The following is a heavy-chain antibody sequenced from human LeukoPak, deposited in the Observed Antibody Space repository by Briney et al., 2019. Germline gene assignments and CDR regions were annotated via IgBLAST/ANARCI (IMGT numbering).Heavy chain of an antibody. J-gene: IGHJ3*02. D-gene: IGHD1-26*01. CDR2: MNYDGSST. CDR1: GLTLSNYW. CDR3: AKGDGKYSGSYRAYDAFDI. Sequence: PGGSLRLSCAASGLTLSNYWMHWVRQAPGKGLVWVSRMNYDGSSTTYADSVKGRFTISRDNAKNTLYLQMNSLRAEDTAVYYCAKGDGKYSGSYRAYDAFDIWGQGTMVTVSS. V-gene: IGHV3-74*03.